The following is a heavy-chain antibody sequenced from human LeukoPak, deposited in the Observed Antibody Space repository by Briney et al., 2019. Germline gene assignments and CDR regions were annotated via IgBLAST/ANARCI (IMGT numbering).Heavy chain of an antibody. CDR3: ATLGYCSSTSCRGDY. J-gene: IGHJ4*02. V-gene: IGHV3-53*01. CDR2: IYSGGST. CDR1: GFTVSSNY. D-gene: IGHD2-2*01. Sequence: GGSLRLSCAASGFTVSSNYMSWVRQAPGKGLEWVSVIYSGGSTYYADSVKGGFTISRDNSKNTLYLQMNSLRAEDTAVYYCATLGYCSSTSCRGDYWGQGTLVTVSS.